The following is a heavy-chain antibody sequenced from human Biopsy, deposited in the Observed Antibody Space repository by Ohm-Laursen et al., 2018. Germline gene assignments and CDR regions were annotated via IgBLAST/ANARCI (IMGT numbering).Heavy chain of an antibody. CDR2: IHWDDDK. J-gene: IGHJ6*02. D-gene: IGHD6-6*01. Sequence: TQTLTLTCTFSGFSFSISGMCVSWIRQAPGKAPEWLARIHWDDDKYYSTSLKTRLTISKDTSKNQVVLTMTNMDPLDTGRYYCARTWQEQLAPIFDYYYYAMDVWGQGTTVTVSS. V-gene: IGHV2-70*11. CDR3: ARTWQEQLAPIFDYYYYAMDV. CDR1: GFSFSISGMC.